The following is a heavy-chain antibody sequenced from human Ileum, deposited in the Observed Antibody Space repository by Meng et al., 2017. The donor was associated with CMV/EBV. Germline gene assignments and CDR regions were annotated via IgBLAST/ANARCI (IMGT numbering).Heavy chain of an antibody. V-gene: IGHV3-21*04. CDR1: RFTFSDYS. J-gene: IGHJ4*02. CDR2: ISSTSTYI. D-gene: IGHD3-10*01. Sequence: GESLKISCAASRFTFSDYSMNWVRQAPGKGLEWVSSISSTSTYIYYADSVKGRFTISRDNSKNTLYLQMNSLRAEDTAVYYCAKDYYYGSGSYFQYYFDYWGQGTLVTVSS. CDR3: AKDYYYGSGSYFQYYFDY.